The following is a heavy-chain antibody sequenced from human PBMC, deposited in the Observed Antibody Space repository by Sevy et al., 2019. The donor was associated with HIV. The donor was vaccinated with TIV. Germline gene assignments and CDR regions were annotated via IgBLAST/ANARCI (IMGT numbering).Heavy chain of an antibody. J-gene: IGHJ5*02. CDR1: GFTFSSYA. D-gene: IGHD3-3*01. Sequence: GGSLRLSCAASGFTFSSYAMSWVRQAPGKGLEWVSAISGSGGSTYYADSVKGRFTISRDNSKNTLYLQMNSLRAEDTAVYYCAKHVLDFWSGYPNWFDPWGQGTLVTVSS. CDR3: AKHVLDFWSGYPNWFDP. V-gene: IGHV3-23*01. CDR2: ISGSGGST.